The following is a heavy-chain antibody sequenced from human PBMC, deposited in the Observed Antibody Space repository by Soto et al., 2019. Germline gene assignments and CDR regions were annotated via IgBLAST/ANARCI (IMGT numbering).Heavy chain of an antibody. CDR2: IYHSGST. J-gene: IGHJ4*02. Sequence: SVTLSLTCFFSGYSFYNNNCWSFVCQPPGKGLEWIGEIYHSGSTNSNPSLKSRVTLSVDKSKNQFSLELSSVTAADTALYYCARAGPHASGTYFDYWGQGPQVT. CDR3: ARAGPHASGTYFDY. CDR1: GYSFYNNNC. V-gene: IGHV4-4*02. D-gene: IGHD3-10*01.